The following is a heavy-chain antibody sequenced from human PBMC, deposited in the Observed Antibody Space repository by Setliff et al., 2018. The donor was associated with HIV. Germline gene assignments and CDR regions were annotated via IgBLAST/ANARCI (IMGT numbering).Heavy chain of an antibody. Sequence: SETLSLTCTVSGGSIENLYWTWIRQPSERGLEWIGYVYSAGSTKYNPSLKSRATMSDDTSKNQISLTLTSVSAADTAVYYCASTSMGMTRKPIWYYHMDVWGHGITVTVSS. D-gene: IGHD7-27*01. CDR2: VYSAGST. J-gene: IGHJ6*03. V-gene: IGHV4-59*11. CDR1: GGSIENLY. CDR3: ASTSMGMTRKPIWYYHMDV.